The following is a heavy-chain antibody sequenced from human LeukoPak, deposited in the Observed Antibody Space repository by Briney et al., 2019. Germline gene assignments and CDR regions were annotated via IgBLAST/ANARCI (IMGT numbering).Heavy chain of an antibody. J-gene: IGHJ4*02. D-gene: IGHD1-1*01. CDR1: GYSFTSYW. CDR2: IDPSDSYT. CDR3: ARPRRAERDEDF. V-gene: IGHV5-10-1*01. Sequence: GGSLKISCKGSGYSFTSYWISWVRQMPGKGLEWMGRIDPSDSYTNYSPSFQGHVTISADRSINTAYLQWSSLKASDTAMYYCARPRRAERDEDFWGQGTLVTVSS.